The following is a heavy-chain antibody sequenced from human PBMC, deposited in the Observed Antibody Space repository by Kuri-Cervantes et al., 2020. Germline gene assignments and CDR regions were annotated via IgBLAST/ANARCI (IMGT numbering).Heavy chain of an antibody. CDR2: ISYDGSNK. D-gene: IGHD2-21*02. V-gene: IGHV3-30*03. CDR1: GFTFSSYG. CDR3: ASESRYCGGDCSPSAFDY. J-gene: IGHJ4*02. Sequence: GASLKISCAASGFTFSSYGMHWVRQAPGKGLEWVAVISYDGSNKYYADSVKGRFTISRDNSKNTLYLQMNSLRAEDTAVYYCASESRYCGGDCSPSAFDYWGQGTLVTVSS.